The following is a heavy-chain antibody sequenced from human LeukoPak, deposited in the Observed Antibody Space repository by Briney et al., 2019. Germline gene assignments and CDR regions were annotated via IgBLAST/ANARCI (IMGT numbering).Heavy chain of an antibody. CDR3: AGGYCSSTSCYPFDY. CDR1: GYSISSGYY. J-gene: IGHJ4*02. D-gene: IGHD2-2*01. CDR2: IYHSGST. Sequence: SETLSLTCAVSGYSISSGYYWGWFRQPPGKGLEWIGSIYHSGSTYYNPSLKSRVTISVDTSKNQFSLKLSSVTAADTAVYYCAGGYCSSTSCYPFDYWGQGTLVTVSS. V-gene: IGHV4-38-2*01.